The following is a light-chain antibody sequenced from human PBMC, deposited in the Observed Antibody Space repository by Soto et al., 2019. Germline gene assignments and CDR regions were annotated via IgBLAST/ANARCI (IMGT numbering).Light chain of an antibody. CDR2: SNN. V-gene: IGLV1-44*01. Sequence: QSVLTQPPSASGTPGQRVTISCSGSSSNIGSNTVNWYQQLPGTAPKLLIYSNNQRPSGVPDRFSVSKSGTSASLAISGLQSEDEADYYCAAWDGSLNGYVFGTGIKVTVL. J-gene: IGLJ1*01. CDR1: SSNIGSNT. CDR3: AAWDGSLNGYV.